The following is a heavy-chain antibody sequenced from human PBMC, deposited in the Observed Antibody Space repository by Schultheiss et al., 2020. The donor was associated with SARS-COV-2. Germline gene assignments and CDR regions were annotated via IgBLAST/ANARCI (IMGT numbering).Heavy chain of an antibody. CDR3: AKGDLAVAGYFDY. CDR2: ITSSSSTI. D-gene: IGHD6-19*01. V-gene: IGHV3-48*01. CDR1: GFTVSSNY. J-gene: IGHJ4*02. Sequence: GGSLRLSCAASGFTVSSNYMSWVRQAPGKGLDWVSYITSSSSTIYYADSVKGRFTISRDNSKNTLYLQMNSLRAEDTAVYYCAKGDLAVAGYFDYWGQGTLVTVSS.